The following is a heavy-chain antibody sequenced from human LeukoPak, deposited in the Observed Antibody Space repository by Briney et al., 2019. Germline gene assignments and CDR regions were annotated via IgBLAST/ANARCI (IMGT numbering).Heavy chain of an antibody. J-gene: IGHJ4*02. Sequence: SETLSLTCSVSGGSISSSSYYWGWIRQPPGKGLEWIGSIYYSGTTYYNPSLKSRVTISVETSKSQFSLKLSSVTAADRAVYYCAHLRVSMSTVLKWGQGTLVTVSS. CDR2: IYYSGTT. D-gene: IGHD3-10*02. CDR1: GGSISSSSYY. CDR3: AHLRVSMSTVLK. V-gene: IGHV4-39*01.